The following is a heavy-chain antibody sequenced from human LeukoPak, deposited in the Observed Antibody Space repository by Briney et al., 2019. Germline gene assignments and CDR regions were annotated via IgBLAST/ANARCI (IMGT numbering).Heavy chain of an antibody. D-gene: IGHD2-2*01. J-gene: IGHJ4*02. CDR1: GGSISSYY. Sequence: PSETLSLTCTVSGGSISSYYWSWIRQPPGKGLEWIGYIYYSGSTNYNPSLKSRVTISVDKSKNQFSLKLSSVTAADTAVYYCASGGVPAATRGHFDYWGQGTLVTVSS. CDR3: ASGGVPAATRGHFDY. V-gene: IGHV4-59*12. CDR2: IYYSGST.